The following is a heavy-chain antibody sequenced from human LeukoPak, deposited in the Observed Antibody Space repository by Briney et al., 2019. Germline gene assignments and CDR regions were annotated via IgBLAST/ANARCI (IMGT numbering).Heavy chain of an antibody. Sequence: GGSLRLSCVASGFTFSDYYMSWIRQAPGKGLEWVSYISSSGSTIYYADSVKGRFTISRDNAKNSLYLQMNSLRAEDTAVYYCAGASLTYYDILTGYYDCWGQGTLVTVSS. CDR3: AGASLTYYDILTGYYDC. J-gene: IGHJ4*02. CDR2: ISSSGSTI. D-gene: IGHD3-9*01. CDR1: GFTFSDYY. V-gene: IGHV3-11*01.